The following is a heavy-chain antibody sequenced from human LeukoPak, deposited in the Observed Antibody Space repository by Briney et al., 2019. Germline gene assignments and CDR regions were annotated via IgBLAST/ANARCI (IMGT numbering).Heavy chain of an antibody. CDR2: ISADGPT. V-gene: IGHV3-23*01. Sequence: GGSLRLSCAASGFTFSSSPMSWVRQAPGKGLDWVSSISADGPTYYADSVKGRFTISRDNSKNTLYLQMNSLRGEDTAVYYCAKVSQWGNSGWYEGDWGQGTLVTVSS. CDR1: GFTFSSSP. CDR3: AKVSQWGNSGWYEGD. D-gene: IGHD6-13*01. J-gene: IGHJ4*02.